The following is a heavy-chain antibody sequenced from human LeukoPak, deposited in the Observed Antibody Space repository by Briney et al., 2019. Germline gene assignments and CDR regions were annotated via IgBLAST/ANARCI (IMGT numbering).Heavy chain of an antibody. J-gene: IGHJ4*02. CDR2: ISWDGGST. CDR1: GFTFDDYA. Sequence: PGGFLRLSCAASGFTFDDYAMHWVRQAPGKGLEWVSLISWDGGSTYYADSVKGRFTISRDNSKNTLYLQMNSLRAEDTAVYYCAKDALQYCSGGSCPDPHYFDYWGQGTLVTVSS. V-gene: IGHV3-43D*03. CDR3: AKDALQYCSGGSCPDPHYFDY. D-gene: IGHD2-15*01.